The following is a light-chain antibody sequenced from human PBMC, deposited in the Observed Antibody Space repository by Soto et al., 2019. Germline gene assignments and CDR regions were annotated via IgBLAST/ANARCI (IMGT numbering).Light chain of an antibody. CDR3: SSYTCSSTRYV. CDR2: DVS. J-gene: IGLJ1*01. CDR1: SSDVGGYNY. V-gene: IGLV2-14*01. Sequence: QSALTQPASVSGSPGQSMTISCTGTSSDVGGYNYVSWYQQHPGKAPKLMIYDVSNRPSGVSNRFSGSKSGNTASLTISGLQTEDEADYYCSSYTCSSTRYVFGTGTKVTVL.